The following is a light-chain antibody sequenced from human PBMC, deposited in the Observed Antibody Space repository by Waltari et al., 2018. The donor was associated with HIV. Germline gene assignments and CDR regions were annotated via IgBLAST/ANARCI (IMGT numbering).Light chain of an antibody. Sequence: QPVLTQSSSPSASLGSSVKLTRTLSRGHMRYIIARHQHKPGKAPRYLMKLEGRGSYNKGSGIPDRFSGSSSGADRYLTISTLQSEDEADYYCETWDSNTHKVVFGGGTKLTVL. CDR2: LEGRGSY. J-gene: IGLJ2*01. CDR3: ETWDSNTHKVV. V-gene: IGLV4-60*03. CDR1: RGHMRYI.